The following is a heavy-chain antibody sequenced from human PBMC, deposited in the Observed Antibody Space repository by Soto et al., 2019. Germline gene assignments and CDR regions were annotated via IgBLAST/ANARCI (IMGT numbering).Heavy chain of an antibody. CDR1: GFTFSSYA. V-gene: IGHV3-23*01. D-gene: IGHD3-10*01. CDR3: AKPYYYGSGRILRVLDY. CDR2: ISGSGGST. Sequence: EVQLLESGGGLVQPGGSLRPSCAASGFTFSSYAMSWVRQAPGKGLEWVSAISGSGGSTYYADSVKGRFTISRDNSKNTLYLQMNSLRAEDTAVYYCAKPYYYGSGRILRVLDYWGQGTLVTVSS. J-gene: IGHJ4*02.